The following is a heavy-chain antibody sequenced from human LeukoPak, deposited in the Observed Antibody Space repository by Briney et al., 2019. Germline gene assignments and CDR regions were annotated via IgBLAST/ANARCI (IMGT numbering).Heavy chain of an antibody. CDR1: GYTFTSYA. J-gene: IGHJ5*02. D-gene: IGHD3-10*01. CDR3: ARAFPNTMVPVGWFDP. V-gene: IGHV1-3*01. CDR2: INAGNGNT. Sequence: ASVKVSCKASGYTFTSYAMHWVRQAPGQRLEWMGWINAGNGNTKYSQKFQGRVTITRDTSASTAYMELSSLRSEDTAVYYCARAFPNTMVPVGWFDPWGQGTLVTVSS.